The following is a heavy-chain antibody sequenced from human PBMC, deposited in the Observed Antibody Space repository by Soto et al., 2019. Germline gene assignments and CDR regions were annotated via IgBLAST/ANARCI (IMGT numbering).Heavy chain of an antibody. D-gene: IGHD3-16*02. CDR3: AKDRGIIVKAGDAFDV. CDR2: IWSDGTKK. Sequence: GGSLRLSCTASGFAFSNYGSHWVRQAPGRGLEWVAVIWSDGTKKFYAGSVRGRFTISRDNSKNTIYLQMNSLRAGDTAVYYCAKDRGIIVKAGDAFDVWGQGTKVTV. J-gene: IGHJ3*01. V-gene: IGHV3-33*06. CDR1: GFAFSNYG.